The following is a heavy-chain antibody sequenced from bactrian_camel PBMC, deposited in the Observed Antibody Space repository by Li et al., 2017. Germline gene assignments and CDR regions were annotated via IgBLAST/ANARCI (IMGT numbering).Heavy chain of an antibody. CDR1: GFSYDSYC. CDR2: IDTEGGRR. J-gene: IGHJ4*01. D-gene: IGHD1*01. Sequence: HVQLVESGGGSVQAGGSLRLSCSVSGFSYDSYCMAWFRQAPGKEREGVAIIDTEGGRRYYADSVKGRFSISTDSDKYTLHLQLNNLKAEDTAMYYCRADGRPDAAVSSPPPGKGTQVTVS. V-gene: IGHV3S1*01.